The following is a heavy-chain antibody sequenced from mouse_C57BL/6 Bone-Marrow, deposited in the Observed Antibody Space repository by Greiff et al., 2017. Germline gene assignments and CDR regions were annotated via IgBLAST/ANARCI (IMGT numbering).Heavy chain of an antibody. J-gene: IGHJ2*01. D-gene: IGHD2-1*01. CDR2: IHPNSGST. Sequence: QVQLQQPGAELVKPGASVKLSCKASGYTFTSYWMHWVKQRPGQGLEWIGMIHPNSGSTNYNEKFKSKATLTVDKSSSTAYMRLSSLTSEDSAVYSCARDYDNPYVDYWGRGTTLTVSA. CDR3: ARDYDNPYVDY. CDR1: GYTFTSYW. V-gene: IGHV1-64*01.